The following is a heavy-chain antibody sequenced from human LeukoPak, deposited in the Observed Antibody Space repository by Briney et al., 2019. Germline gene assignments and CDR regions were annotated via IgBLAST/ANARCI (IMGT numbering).Heavy chain of an antibody. V-gene: IGHV3-48*02. J-gene: IGHJ3*02. CDR1: GFTFSSYA. D-gene: IGHD2-21*02. Sequence: GGSLRLSCVASGFTFSSYAMNWVRQAPGKGLEWVSYISSSSTAIYYTDSVKGRFTISRDNAKNSLYLQMNTLRDEDTAVYYCAREWEAYCGGDCYPFDIWGQGTMVTVSS. CDR2: ISSSSTAI. CDR3: AREWEAYCGGDCYPFDI.